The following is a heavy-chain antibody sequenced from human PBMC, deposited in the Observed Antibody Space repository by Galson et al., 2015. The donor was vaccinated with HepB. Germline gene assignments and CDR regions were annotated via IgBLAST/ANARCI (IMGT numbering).Heavy chain of an antibody. Sequence: LRLSCAASGFTFRSYAMHWVRQAPGKGLEWVAGISYDGSDKYSADSVKGRFSISRDNSKNTLYLQMNSLRAEDTAVYYCARDLVIYYVSGSYYLWGQGTLVTVSA. D-gene: IGHD3-10*01. CDR2: ISYDGSDK. CDR1: GFTFRSYA. J-gene: IGHJ4*02. V-gene: IGHV3-30*04. CDR3: ARDLVIYYVSGSYYL.